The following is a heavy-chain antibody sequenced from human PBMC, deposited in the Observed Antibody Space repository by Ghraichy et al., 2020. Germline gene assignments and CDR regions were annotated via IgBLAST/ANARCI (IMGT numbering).Heavy chain of an antibody. J-gene: IGHJ4*02. D-gene: IGHD3-10*01. CDR1: GGSFSGYY. CDR2: INHSGST. Sequence: SETLSLTCAVYGGSFSGYYWSWIRQPPGKGLEWIGEINHSGSTNYNPSLKSRVTISVDTSKNQFSLKLSSVTAADTAVYYCARGPSFRQVRGVIDYWGQGTLVTVSS. V-gene: IGHV4-34*01. CDR3: ARGPSFRQVRGVIDY.